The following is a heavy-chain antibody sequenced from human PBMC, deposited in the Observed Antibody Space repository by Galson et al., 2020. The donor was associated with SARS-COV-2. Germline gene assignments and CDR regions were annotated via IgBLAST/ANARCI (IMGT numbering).Heavy chain of an antibody. D-gene: IGHD3-3*01. J-gene: IGHJ1*01. CDR3: ARGSRFYDFWSGRAEYFQH. V-gene: IGHV3-7*01. Sequence: GGSLSLSCRGSGFTFSNYWMNWVRQAPGQGLEWVANIKQYGSERYYVESVKGRLTISRDNAQNSLYPQMDSLRDDDTAVYFCARGSRFYDFWSGRAEYFQHWGLGTLVTVSS. CDR1: GFTFSNYW. CDR2: IKQYGSER.